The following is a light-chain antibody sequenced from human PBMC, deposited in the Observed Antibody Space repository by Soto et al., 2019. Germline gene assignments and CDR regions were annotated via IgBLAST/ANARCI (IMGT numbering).Light chain of an antibody. CDR1: SSNIGAGHD. CDR2: GNS. J-gene: IGLJ1*01. Sequence: QSVLTQPPSVSGAPGQRVTSSCTGSSSNIGAGHDVHWYQQLPGTAPKLLIYGNSNRPSGVPDRFSGSKSGTSASLAITGLQAEDEADYYCQSYDSSLSGFVFGTGTKVTVL. V-gene: IGLV1-40*01. CDR3: QSYDSSLSGFV.